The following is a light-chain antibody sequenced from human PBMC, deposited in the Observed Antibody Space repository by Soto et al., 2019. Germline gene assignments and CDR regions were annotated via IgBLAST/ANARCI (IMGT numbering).Light chain of an antibody. J-gene: IGKJ1*01. V-gene: IGKV3-11*01. CDR1: QSVSNY. Sequence: EIVLTQSPATLSLSPGERATLSCRASQSVSNYLAWYQQKPGQAPRLLIYDASNRATDIPARFSGSGSGTDFTLTISRPEPEDFAVDYCHQYDSWTFGQGTKVDIK. CDR2: DAS. CDR3: HQYDSWT.